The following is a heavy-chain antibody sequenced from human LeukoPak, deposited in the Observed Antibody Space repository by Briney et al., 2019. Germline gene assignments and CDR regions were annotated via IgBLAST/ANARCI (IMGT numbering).Heavy chain of an antibody. Sequence: SETLSLTCSVSGGSIRSTTYYWGWIRQPPGKGLEWIGSIYYSGNTYYNPSLKSRVTISVDRSKNQFSLKLSSVAAADTAVYYCARKEGITGTTNYFDYWGQGTLVTVSS. CDR1: GGSIRSTTYY. CDR3: ARKEGITGTTNYFDY. D-gene: IGHD1-20*01. V-gene: IGHV4-39*07. J-gene: IGHJ4*02. CDR2: IYYSGNT.